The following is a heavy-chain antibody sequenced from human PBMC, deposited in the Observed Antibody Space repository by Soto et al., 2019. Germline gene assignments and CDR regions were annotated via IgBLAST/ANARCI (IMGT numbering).Heavy chain of an antibody. CDR3: ARNKWRTGDFDF. V-gene: IGHV1-8*01. Sequence: QVQLVQSGAEAKKPGASVKVSCKASGYTFTSFDINWVRQATGQGLEWLGWMTPNTGNTGYAQKYQGRITITRDSSTCTAYMELNSLTYEDSVVYYCARNKWRTGDFDFWGHGTLVTVSS. J-gene: IGHJ4*01. D-gene: IGHD1-26*01. CDR2: MTPNTGNT. CDR1: GYTFTSFD.